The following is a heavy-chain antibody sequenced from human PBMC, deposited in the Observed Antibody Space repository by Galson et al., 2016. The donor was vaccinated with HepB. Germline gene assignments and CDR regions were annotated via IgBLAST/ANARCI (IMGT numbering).Heavy chain of an antibody. Sequence: SETLSLTCTVSGASINASNWWTWVRHSPGKGLEWIGEIFHTGTSNNNPFLNSRFTLSIDKSNKQFSLNITSIIAADTAVYYCARAPGLPGATMLSDPWGRGTLVTVSS. J-gene: IGHJ5*02. CDR2: IFHTGTS. CDR3: ARAPGLPGATMLSDP. V-gene: IGHV4-4*02. CDR1: GASINASNW. D-gene: IGHD5-24*01.